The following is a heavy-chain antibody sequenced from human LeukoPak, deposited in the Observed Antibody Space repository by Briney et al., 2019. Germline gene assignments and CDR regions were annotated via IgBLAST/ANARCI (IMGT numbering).Heavy chain of an antibody. J-gene: IGHJ1*01. D-gene: IGHD3-22*01. CDR1: GGSISSYY. CDR3: ASPRGDDSGGYYTWYFHH. V-gene: IGHV4-59*08. CDR2: IYYSGST. Sequence: SETLSLTCTVSGGSISSYYWSWIRQPPGKGLEWIGYIYYSGSTNHNPSLKSRVTISVDTSKDQFSLKLSSVTAADTAVYFCASPRGDDSGGYYTWYFHHWGQGILVTVSS.